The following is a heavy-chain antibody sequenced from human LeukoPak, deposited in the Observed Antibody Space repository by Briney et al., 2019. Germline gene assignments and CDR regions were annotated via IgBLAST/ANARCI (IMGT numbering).Heavy chain of an antibody. Sequence: GGSLRLSCRASGFTFSDSAMTWVRQAPGKGLEWVSVISTSGANTYYADSVKGRFTISRDNSKNTLFLQMSSLRAEDTAVYYCAKDRMMAQWGQGALVTVSS. CDR3: AKDRMMAQ. J-gene: IGHJ4*02. D-gene: IGHD3-16*01. CDR2: ISTSGANT. V-gene: IGHV3-23*01. CDR1: GFTFSDSA.